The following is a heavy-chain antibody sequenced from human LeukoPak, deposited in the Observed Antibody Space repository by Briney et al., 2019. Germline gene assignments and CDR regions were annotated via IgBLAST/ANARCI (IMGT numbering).Heavy chain of an antibody. Sequence: GGSLRLSCAASGFTFSSHWMTWIRQAPGKGLEWVSIIYSGGSTYYADSVRGRFTISRDNSKNTLYLLMNSLRAEDTAVYYCATSGWWGYFDYWGQGTLVTVSS. CDR2: IYSGGST. CDR1: GFTFSSHW. D-gene: IGHD6-19*01. J-gene: IGHJ4*02. CDR3: ATSGWWGYFDY. V-gene: IGHV3-66*01.